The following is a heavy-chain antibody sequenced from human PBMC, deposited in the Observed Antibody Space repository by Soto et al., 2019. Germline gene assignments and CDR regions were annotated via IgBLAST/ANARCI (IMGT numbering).Heavy chain of an antibody. V-gene: IGHV4-59*01. D-gene: IGHD3-3*01. CDR2: IYYSGST. CDR3: ARAHYDFSSAYQLLSFDH. Sequence: SETLSLTCTVSGGSISSYYWSWIRQPPGKGLEWIGYIYYSGSTNYNPSLKSRVTISVDTSKNQFSLKLSSVTAADTAVDYCARAHYDFSSAYQLLSFDHWGQGTLVTVSS. CDR1: GGSISSYY. J-gene: IGHJ5*02.